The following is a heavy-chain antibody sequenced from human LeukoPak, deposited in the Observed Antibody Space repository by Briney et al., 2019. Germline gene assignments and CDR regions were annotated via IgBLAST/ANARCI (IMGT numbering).Heavy chain of an antibody. J-gene: IGHJ4*02. CDR1: GGSISSYY. CDR2: IYYSGST. CDR3: ARLSATRGYSFDY. V-gene: IGHV4-59*08. D-gene: IGHD5-18*01. Sequence: SETLSLTCTVSGGSISSYYWSWIRQPPGKGLEWIGYIYYSGSTNYNPSLKSRVTISVDTSKNQFSLKLSSVTAADTAVYYCARLSATRGYSFDYWGQGTLVTVSS.